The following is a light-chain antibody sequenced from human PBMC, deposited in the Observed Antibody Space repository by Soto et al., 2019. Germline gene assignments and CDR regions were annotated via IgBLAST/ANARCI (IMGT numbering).Light chain of an antibody. CDR1: QSISSN. J-gene: IGKJ1*01. CDR3: HQYENWPQT. Sequence: EIVMTQSPATLSVSPGERATLSCRASQSISSNLAWYQQKLGQAPRLLIYRASTRATGIPARSSGSGSGTEFTLTISSLQSEDFALYYCHQYENWPQTFGQGTKVDIK. V-gene: IGKV3-15*01. CDR2: RAS.